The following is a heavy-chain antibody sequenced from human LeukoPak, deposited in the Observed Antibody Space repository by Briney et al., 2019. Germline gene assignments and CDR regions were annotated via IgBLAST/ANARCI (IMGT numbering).Heavy chain of an antibody. CDR1: GFTFDDYG. D-gene: IGHD1-26*01. J-gene: IGHJ4*02. CDR2: INWSGGST. CDR3: ARAVGATNYFDY. V-gene: IGHV3-20*04. Sequence: RPGGSLRLSCAASGFTFDDYGMSWVRQAPGKGLEWVSGINWSGGSTGYADSVKGRFTISRDNAKNSLYLQMNSLRAEDTALYYCARAVGATNYFDYWGQGTLVTVSS.